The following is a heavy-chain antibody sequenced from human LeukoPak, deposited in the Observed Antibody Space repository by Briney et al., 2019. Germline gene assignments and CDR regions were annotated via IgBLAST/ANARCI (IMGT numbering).Heavy chain of an antibody. CDR1: GFTFSSSA. D-gene: IGHD1-26*01. CDR2: ISDNGANT. CDR3: EIVGDYRFDD. J-gene: IGHJ4*02. V-gene: IGHV3-64D*09. Sequence: PGGSLRLSCSASGFTFSSSAMHWVRQAPGKGLEYVSAISDNGANTYYTDSVKGRFTISRDNSKNTLYLQMNSLSAEDTAVYYCEIVGDYRFDDWGQGTLVTVSS.